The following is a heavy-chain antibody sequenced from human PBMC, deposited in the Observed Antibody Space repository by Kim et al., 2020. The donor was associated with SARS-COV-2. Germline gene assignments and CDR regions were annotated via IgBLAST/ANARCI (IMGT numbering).Heavy chain of an antibody. V-gene: IGHV3-33*01. CDR1: GFTFSSYG. Sequence: GGSLRLSCAASGFTFSSYGMHWVRQAPGKGLEWVAVIWYDGSNKYSADSVKGRFTISRDNSKNTLYLQMNSLRAEDTAVYYCARKDSSGWYYFDYWGQGTLVTVSS. D-gene: IGHD6-19*01. CDR2: IWYDGSNK. CDR3: ARKDSSGWYYFDY. J-gene: IGHJ4*02.